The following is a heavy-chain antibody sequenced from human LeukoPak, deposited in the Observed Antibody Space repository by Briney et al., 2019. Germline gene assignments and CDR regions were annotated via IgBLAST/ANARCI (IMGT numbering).Heavy chain of an antibody. J-gene: IGHJ4*02. Sequence: PGGSLRLSCAASGFIFGTYWMSWVRQAPGEGLEWVANINQDGSKGYYVDSVTGRFTISRDNAKNSLYLQMNSLKTEDTAVYYCARAGSSGSVDYWGQGTLVTVSS. CDR1: GFIFGTYW. D-gene: IGHD6-25*01. CDR3: ARAGSSGSVDY. CDR2: INQDGSKG. V-gene: IGHV3-7*01.